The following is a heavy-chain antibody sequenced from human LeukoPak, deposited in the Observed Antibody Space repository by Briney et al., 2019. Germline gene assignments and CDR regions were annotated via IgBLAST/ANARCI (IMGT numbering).Heavy chain of an antibody. D-gene: IGHD6-13*01. J-gene: IGHJ4*02. CDR2: IYREGST. V-gene: IGHV3-66*01. CDR1: GFTVSTKY. CDR3: TTGHYSRTL. Sequence: GGSLRLSCAVSGFTVSTKYMSCVLQAPGKGLEWVSVIYREGSTYYADSVKGRFTSSRDNSKNTLYLQMNSLRAEDTAVYYCTTGHYSRTLGGQGTLVIVSS.